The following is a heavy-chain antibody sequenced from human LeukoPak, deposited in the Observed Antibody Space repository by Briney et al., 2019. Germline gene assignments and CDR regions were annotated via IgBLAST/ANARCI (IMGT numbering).Heavy chain of an antibody. J-gene: IGHJ4*02. CDR3: ARPRGCGSARCNNFDY. V-gene: IGHV3-7*01. CDR1: EFTFSSCW. D-gene: IGHD2-2*01. Sequence: GGSLRLSCAASEFTFSSCWLSWVRQAPGKGLEWVAKMSEDGNEIFYVDSVKGRFTISRDNTKKSLYLQLNSLRPEDSAVYYCARPRGCGSARCNNFDYWGQGTLVTVSS. CDR2: MSEDGNEI.